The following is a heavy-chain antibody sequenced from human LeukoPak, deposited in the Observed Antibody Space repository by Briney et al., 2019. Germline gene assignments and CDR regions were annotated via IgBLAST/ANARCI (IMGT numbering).Heavy chain of an antibody. V-gene: IGHV5-51*01. CDR2: IHPGDSDI. D-gene: IGHD6-6*01. Sequence: GESLKISCKGSGYSFTSYWIGWVRQVPGKGLEWMGIIHPGDSDIRYSPSFQGQVTISADKSISTAYLQWSSLKASDTAMYYCARREYSSSEPFDYWGQGTLVTVSS. CDR3: ARREYSSSEPFDY. CDR1: GYSFTSYW. J-gene: IGHJ4*02.